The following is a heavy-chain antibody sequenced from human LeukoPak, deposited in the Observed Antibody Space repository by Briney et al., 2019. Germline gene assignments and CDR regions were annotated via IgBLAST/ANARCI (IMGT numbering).Heavy chain of an antibody. CDR1: GGSISSGGFS. J-gene: IGHJ4*02. D-gene: IGHD6-6*01. CDR3: ARHEGKQLVFDY. CDR2: IYYSGST. V-gene: IGHV4-30-4*07. Sequence: PSQTLSLTCGVSGGSISSGGFSWSWIRQPPGKGLEWIGYIYYSGSTNYNPSLKSRVTISVDTSKNQFSLKLSSVTAADTAVYYCARHEGKQLVFDYWGQGTLVTVSS.